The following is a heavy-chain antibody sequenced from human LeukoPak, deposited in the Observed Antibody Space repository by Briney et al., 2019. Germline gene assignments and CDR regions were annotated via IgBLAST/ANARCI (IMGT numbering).Heavy chain of an antibody. J-gene: IGHJ6*02. Sequence: SVKVSCKASGGTFSSYAISWVRQAPGQGLEWMGGIIPIFGTANYAQKFQGRVTITADESTSTAYMELSSLRSEDTAVYYCARLPLRSIAVGYYGMDVWGQGTTVTVS. V-gene: IGHV1-69*13. D-gene: IGHD6-6*01. CDR1: GGTFSSYA. CDR3: ARLPLRSIAVGYYGMDV. CDR2: IIPIFGTA.